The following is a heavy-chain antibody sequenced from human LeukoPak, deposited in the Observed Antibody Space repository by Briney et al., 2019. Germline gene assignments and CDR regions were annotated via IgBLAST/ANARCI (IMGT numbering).Heavy chain of an antibody. CDR1: GGSISSSSYY. V-gene: IGHV4-39*01. J-gene: IGHJ2*01. CDR2: IYYSGST. CDR3: ARHSGSYDYWYFDL. Sequence: SETLSLTCTVSGGSISSSSYYWGWIRQPPGKGLEWIASIYYSGSTYYNPSLKSRVTISVDTSKNQFSLKLSSVTAADTAVYYCARHSGSYDYWYFDLWGRGTLVTVSS. D-gene: IGHD1-26*01.